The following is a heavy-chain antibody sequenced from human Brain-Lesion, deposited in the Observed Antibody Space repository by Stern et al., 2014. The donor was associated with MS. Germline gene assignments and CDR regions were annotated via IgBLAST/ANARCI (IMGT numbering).Heavy chain of an antibody. Sequence: QLVQSGGGLAQPGGSLRLSCAASGLSFSDYWMSWVRQAPGKGLEWVAYIKQDGSEKYYLDSVKGRFTISRENTKNSLSLQMNSLRAEDTAFYYCARGRDYFGPWGQGTLVTVSS. CDR2: IKQDGSEK. CDR3: ARGRDYFGP. J-gene: IGHJ4*02. CDR1: GLSFSDYW. V-gene: IGHV3-7*01.